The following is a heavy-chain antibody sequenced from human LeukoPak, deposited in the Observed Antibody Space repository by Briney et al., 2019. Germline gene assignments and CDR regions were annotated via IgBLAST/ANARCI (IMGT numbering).Heavy chain of an antibody. CDR2: INHSGST. J-gene: IGHJ4*02. CDR3: ATGYSYGIDY. V-gene: IGHV4-34*01. D-gene: IGHD5-18*01. CDR1: GGSISRYY. Sequence: SETLSLTCTVSGGSISRYYWSWIRQPPGKGLEWIGEINHSGSTNYNPSLKSRVTISVDTSKNQFSLKLSSVTAADTAVYYCATGYSYGIDYWGQGTLVTVSS.